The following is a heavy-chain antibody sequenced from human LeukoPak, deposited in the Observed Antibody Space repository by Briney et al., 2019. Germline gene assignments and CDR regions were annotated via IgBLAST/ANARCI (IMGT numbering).Heavy chain of an antibody. J-gene: IGHJ4*02. CDR3: AREQWLVAINDY. D-gene: IGHD6-19*01. CDR2: INPNSGGT. Sequence: ASVKVSFKASGYTFTVYYMHWVRQAPGQGLEWMGWINPNSGGTNYAQKFQGRVTMTRDTSISTAYMGLSRLRSDDTAVCYCAREQWLVAINDYWGQGTLVTVSS. V-gene: IGHV1-2*02. CDR1: GYTFTVYY.